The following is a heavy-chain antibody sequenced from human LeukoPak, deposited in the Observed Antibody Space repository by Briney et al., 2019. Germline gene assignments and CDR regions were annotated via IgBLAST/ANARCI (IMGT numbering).Heavy chain of an antibody. CDR3: AKSIVGGTHWFDP. J-gene: IGHJ5*02. CDR1: GYTFTGYY. CDR2: INPNSGGT. Sequence: ASVKVSCKASGYTFTGYYMHWVRQAPGQGLEWMGWINPNSGGTNYAQKFQGRVTMTRDTSISTAYMELSRLRSDDTAVYYCAKSIVGGTHWFDPWGQGTLVTVSS. V-gene: IGHV1-2*02. D-gene: IGHD1-26*01.